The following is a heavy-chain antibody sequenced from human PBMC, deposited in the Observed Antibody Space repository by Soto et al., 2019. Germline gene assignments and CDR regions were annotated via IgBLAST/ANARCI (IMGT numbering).Heavy chain of an antibody. CDR2: IYPGDSDT. J-gene: IGHJ5*02. CDR3: ARGLTGISHPYHLDP. Sequence: GESLKISCQGSGYSFTGYWIGWVRQMSGEGLEWMGIIYPGDSDTRYSPSFQGQVTISVDKSLSTAYLQWSSLKASDTALYYCARGLTGISHPYHLDPWGQGTLVTVSS. V-gene: IGHV5-51*01. CDR1: GYSFTGYW. D-gene: IGHD1-20*01.